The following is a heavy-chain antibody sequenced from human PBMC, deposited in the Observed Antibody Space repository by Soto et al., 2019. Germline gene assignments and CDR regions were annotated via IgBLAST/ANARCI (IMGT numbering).Heavy chain of an antibody. CDR2: ITGPSTTI. J-gene: IGHJ4*02. CDR1: GFIFSTYT. D-gene: IGHD3-22*01. CDR3: AKVPPREIVVALPNY. V-gene: IGHV3-48*01. Sequence: PGGSLRLSCAGSGFIFSTYTMNWVRQAPGKGLEWLAYITGPSTTISYRDGVKGRFTISRDNSKNTLYLQMNSLRAEDTAVYYCAKVPPREIVVALPNYWGQGTLVTVSS.